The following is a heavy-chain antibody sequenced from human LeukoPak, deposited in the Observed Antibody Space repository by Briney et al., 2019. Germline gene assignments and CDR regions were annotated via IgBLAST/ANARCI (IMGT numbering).Heavy chain of an antibody. Sequence: ASVKVSCKASGYTFTSYGISWVRQAPGQGLEWMGWISAYNGNTNYAQKLQGRVTMTTDTSTSTAYMELRSLRSDDTAVYYCARDAAAYCGGDCCPNCWGQGTLVTVSS. J-gene: IGHJ4*02. V-gene: IGHV1-18*01. CDR3: ARDAAAYCGGDCCPNC. CDR1: GYTFTSYG. CDR2: ISAYNGNT. D-gene: IGHD2-21*01.